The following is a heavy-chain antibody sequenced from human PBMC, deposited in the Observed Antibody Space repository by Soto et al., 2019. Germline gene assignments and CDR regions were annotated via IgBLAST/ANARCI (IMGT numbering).Heavy chain of an antibody. V-gene: IGHV3-30*18. CDR3: AKGDYGDPRLKFNYYYGMDV. D-gene: IGHD4-17*01. J-gene: IGHJ6*02. Sequence: QVQLVESGGGVVQPGRSLRLSCAASGFTFSSYGMHWVRQAPGKGLEWVAVISYDGSNKYYADSVKGRFTISRDNSKNTLYLQMNSLRAEDTAVYYCAKGDYGDPRLKFNYYYGMDVWGQGTTVTVSS. CDR2: ISYDGSNK. CDR1: GFTFSSYG.